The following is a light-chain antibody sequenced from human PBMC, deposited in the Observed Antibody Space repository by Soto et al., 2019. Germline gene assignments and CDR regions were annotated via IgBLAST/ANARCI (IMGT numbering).Light chain of an antibody. CDR3: SSYTSSSTPYV. CDR2: DVS. Sequence: QSALTQPASVSGSPGQSITISCTGTSSDVGSYNYVSWYQQHPGKAPKLMIYDVSDRPSGVSIRLSGSKSGNTASLTISGLQAEDEADYYCSSYTSSSTPYVFGTGTKLTVL. J-gene: IGLJ1*01. V-gene: IGLV2-14*01. CDR1: SSDVGSYNY.